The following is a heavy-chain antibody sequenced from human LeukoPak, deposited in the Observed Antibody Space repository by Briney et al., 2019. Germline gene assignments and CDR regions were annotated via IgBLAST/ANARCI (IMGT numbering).Heavy chain of an antibody. V-gene: IGHV3-23*01. CDR3: AKENSSGWYPTHYFDY. D-gene: IGHD6-19*01. CDR2: ISGSGGST. J-gene: IGHJ4*01. CDR1: GFTFSRYA. Sequence: GGSLRLSCAASGFTFSRYAMSWVRRAPGKGLEWVSAISGSGGSTYYADSVKGRFTISRDNSKNTLYLQMNRLRAEDTAVYYCAKENSSGWYPTHYFDYWGHGTLVTVSS.